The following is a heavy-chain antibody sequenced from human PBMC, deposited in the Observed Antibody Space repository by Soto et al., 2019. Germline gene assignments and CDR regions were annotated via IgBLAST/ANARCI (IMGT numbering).Heavy chain of an antibody. V-gene: IGHV3-23*01. CDR3: AKRNGDYLTGMDV. D-gene: IGHD4-17*01. CDR2: ISGSGGST. J-gene: IGHJ6*02. Sequence: EVQLLESGGDSVQPGGSLRLSCVASGFTFSDDGMSWVRQAPGRGLEWVSAISGSGGSTIYADSVKGRFTISRDSSKNTLYLQENTLRAEDTAIYYCAKRNGDYLTGMDVWGQGTTVTVSS. CDR1: GFTFSDDG.